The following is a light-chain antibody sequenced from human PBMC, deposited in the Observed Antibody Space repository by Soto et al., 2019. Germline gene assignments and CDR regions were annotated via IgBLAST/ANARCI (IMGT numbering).Light chain of an antibody. J-gene: IGLJ1*01. V-gene: IGLV2-14*01. Sequence: QSVLTQPASVSGSPGQSITISCTGTSSDVGGYYYVSWYQHHPGKAPKLMIYQVSNRPSGVSNRFSGSKSGNTASLTISGLQAEDEADYYCSSYTISNTFSGFGTGTNVTGL. CDR3: SSYTISNTFSG. CDR2: QVS. CDR1: SSDVGGYYY.